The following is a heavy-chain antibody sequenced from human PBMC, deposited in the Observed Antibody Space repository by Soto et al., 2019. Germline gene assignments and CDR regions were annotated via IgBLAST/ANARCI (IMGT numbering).Heavy chain of an antibody. V-gene: IGHV1-8*01. CDR1: GYTFTSHD. D-gene: IGHD2-15*01. Sequence: ASVKVSCKASGYTFTSHDINWVRQATGQGLEWMGWMNPNSGNTGYAQKFQGRVTMTRNTPTSTAYMELSGLRSEDTAVYYCARIGSGDADYYYYYMDAWAKGTTVTVSS. J-gene: IGHJ6*03. CDR2: MNPNSGNT. CDR3: ARIGSGDADYYYYYMDA.